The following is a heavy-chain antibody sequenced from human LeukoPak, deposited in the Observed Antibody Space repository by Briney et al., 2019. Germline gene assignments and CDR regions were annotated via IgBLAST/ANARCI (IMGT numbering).Heavy chain of an antibody. V-gene: IGHV4-61*02. CDR3: ARDDFGDSGAFDI. CDR1: GGSISSGSYY. D-gene: IGHD3-3*01. Sequence: SETLSLTCTVSGGSISSGSYYWSWIRQPAGKGLEGFGRIYTSGSTNYNPSLKSRVTISVDTSKNQFSLKLSSVTAADTAVYYCARDDFGDSGAFDIWGQGTMVTVSS. CDR2: IYTSGST. J-gene: IGHJ3*02.